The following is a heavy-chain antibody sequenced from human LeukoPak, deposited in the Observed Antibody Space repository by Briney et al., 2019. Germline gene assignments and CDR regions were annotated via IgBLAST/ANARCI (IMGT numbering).Heavy chain of an antibody. CDR1: GGSISSGDYY. J-gene: IGHJ3*02. V-gene: IGHV4-30-4*08. CDR3: ASQEMATQVGAFDI. D-gene: IGHD5-24*01. Sequence: KTSETLSLTCTVSGGSISSGDYYWSWIRQPPGKGLEWIGYIYYSGSTYYNPSLKSRVTISVDTSKNQFSLKLSSVTAADTAVYYCASQEMATQVGAFDIWGQGTMVTVSS. CDR2: IYYSGST.